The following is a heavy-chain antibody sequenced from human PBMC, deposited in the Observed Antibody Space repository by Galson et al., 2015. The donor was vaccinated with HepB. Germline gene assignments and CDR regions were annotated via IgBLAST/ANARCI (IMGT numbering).Heavy chain of an antibody. CDR1: GFTFSTSA. CDR2: ISGSGNSK. D-gene: IGHD2-2*01. CDR3: AKGVNGSIVVSAPICVGPFCYSYMDV. Sequence: SLRLSCAASGFTFSTSAMNWVRQAPGKGLEWVSGISGSGNSKNYAASVRGRFTISRDNSKSALYLQMNILKAEDTAVYYCAKGVNGSIVVSAPICVGPFCYSYMDVWGKGTTVNVSS. V-gene: IGHV3-23*01. J-gene: IGHJ6*03.